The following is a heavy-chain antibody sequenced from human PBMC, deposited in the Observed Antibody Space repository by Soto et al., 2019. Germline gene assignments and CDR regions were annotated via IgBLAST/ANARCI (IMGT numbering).Heavy chain of an antibody. D-gene: IGHD1-1*01. CDR3: VKAPGNNWNEDDFYYGMDV. CDR2: ISYDGSNK. V-gene: IGHV3-30*18. J-gene: IGHJ6*02. Sequence: QVQLVESGGGVVQPGRSLRLSCAASGFIFSSFGMHWVRQVPGKGLEWVAVISYDGSNKYYADSVKGRFTISRDNSKNTLYLEANRLRGEDTAVYFCVKAPGNNWNEDDFYYGMDVWGHGTTVTVSS. CDR1: GFIFSSFG.